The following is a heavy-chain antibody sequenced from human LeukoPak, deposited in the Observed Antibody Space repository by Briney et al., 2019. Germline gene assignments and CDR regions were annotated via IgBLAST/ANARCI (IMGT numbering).Heavy chain of an antibody. J-gene: IGHJ4*02. CDR2: INQDGSEK. V-gene: IGHV3-7*03. Sequence: QPGRSLRLSCAAAGFSFTIYWMSWVRQAPGKGLEWLANINQDGSEKNYVDSVKGRFTISRDNAKNSLDLQMNSLRAEDAAVYYCARVAIASDGTAGLFDFWGQGTLVTVSS. CDR3: ARVAIASDGTAGLFDF. CDR1: GFSFTIYW. D-gene: IGHD6-13*01.